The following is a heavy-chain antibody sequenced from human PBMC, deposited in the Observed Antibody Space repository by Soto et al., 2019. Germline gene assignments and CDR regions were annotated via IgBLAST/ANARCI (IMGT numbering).Heavy chain of an antibody. CDR1: GGSISSYY. V-gene: IGHV4-59*01. Sequence: SETLSLTCTVSGGSISSYYWSWIRQPPGKGLEWIGYIYYSGSTNYNPSLKSRVTISVDTSKNQFSLKLSSVTAADTAVYYCARVQGGSGWYNWGQGTLVTVSS. CDR2: IYYSGST. D-gene: IGHD6-19*01. J-gene: IGHJ4*02. CDR3: ARVQGGSGWYN.